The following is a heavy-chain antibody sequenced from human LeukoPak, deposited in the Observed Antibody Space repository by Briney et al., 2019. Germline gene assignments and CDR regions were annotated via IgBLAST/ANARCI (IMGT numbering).Heavy chain of an antibody. D-gene: IGHD3-10*01. Sequence: ASVKVSCKASGYTFTGYYMHWVRQAPGQGLEWMGWINPNSGGTNYAQKFQGRVTMTRDTSISTAYMELSSLRSEDTAVYYCARDKITMVRGVITDYYYMDVWGKGTTVTVSS. CDR3: ARDKITMVRGVITDYYYMDV. CDR2: INPNSGGT. V-gene: IGHV1-2*02. CDR1: GYTFTGYY. J-gene: IGHJ6*03.